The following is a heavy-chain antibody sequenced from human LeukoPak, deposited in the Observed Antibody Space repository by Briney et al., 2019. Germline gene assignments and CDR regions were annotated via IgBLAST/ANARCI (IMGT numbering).Heavy chain of an antibody. CDR3: AREEYSSAFYAFDI. D-gene: IGHD2/OR15-2a*01. V-gene: IGHV3-30-3*01. J-gene: IGHJ3*02. Sequence: GRSLRLSCAASGFTFSSYAMHWVRQAPGKGLEWVAVISYDGNNKYYVDSVKGRFTISRDNSKNTVYLQMNSLRVEDTAVYYCAREEYSSAFYAFDIWGQGTMVTVSS. CDR1: GFTFSSYA. CDR2: ISYDGNNK.